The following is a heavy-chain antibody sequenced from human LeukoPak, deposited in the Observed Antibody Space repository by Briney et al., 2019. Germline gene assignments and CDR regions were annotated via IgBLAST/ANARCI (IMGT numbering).Heavy chain of an antibody. V-gene: IGHV3-43*02. D-gene: IGHD2-15*01. CDR2: IGGDGGST. J-gene: IGHJ5*02. CDR1: GFTFDDYA. Sequence: TGGSLRLSCAASGFTFDDYAMHWVRQAPGKGLEWVSLIGGDGGSTYYADSVKGRFTISRDNSKNSLYLQMNSLRTEDTALYYCAKAVFGDCSGGSCYSNWFDPWGQGTLVTVSS. CDR3: AKAVFGDCSGGSCYSNWFDP.